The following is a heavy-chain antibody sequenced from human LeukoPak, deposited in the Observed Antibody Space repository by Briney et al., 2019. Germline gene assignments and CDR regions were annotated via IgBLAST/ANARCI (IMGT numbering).Heavy chain of an antibody. CDR2: IYYSGST. Sequence: SETLSLTCTVSGGSISSDTYYWGWLRQPPGTGLEWIGNIYYSGSTYYNPSLKSRVTISVDTSKNQFSLKLSFVSAADTAVYYCATYSSNLRCLDSWGQGTLVTVSS. CDR3: ATYSSNLRCLDS. D-gene: IGHD6-13*01. CDR1: GGSISSDTYY. V-gene: IGHV4-39*01. J-gene: IGHJ5*01.